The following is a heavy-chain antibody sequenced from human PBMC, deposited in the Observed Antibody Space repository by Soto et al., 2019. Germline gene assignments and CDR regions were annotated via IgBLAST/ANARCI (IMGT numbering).Heavy chain of an antibody. V-gene: IGHV3-15*02. J-gene: IGHJ5*02. CDR1: GFTFTNAW. CDR2: IKSQTDGATT. CDR3: ATEFDH. Sequence: EVQLVESGGTLLKPGGSLRLSCAASGFTFTNAWMHWVRQAPGKGLEWVGRIKSQTDGATTDYAAPVKGRFTISRDDSKDTLYLQLNSLNTEETAVYYCATEFDHWGPGTLVTVSS.